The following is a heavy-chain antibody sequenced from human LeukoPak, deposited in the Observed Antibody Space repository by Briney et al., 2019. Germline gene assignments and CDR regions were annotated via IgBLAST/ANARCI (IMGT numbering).Heavy chain of an antibody. CDR2: IYHSGST. Sequence: PSETLSLTCAVYGESFSGYYWLWIRQPPGKGLEWIGYIYHSGSTNYNPSLKSRVTISVDTSKNQFSLKLSSVTAADTAVYYCARGGGYASPIGYWGQGALVTVSS. CDR1: GESFSGYY. D-gene: IGHD5-12*01. V-gene: IGHV4-34*01. CDR3: ARGGGYASPIGY. J-gene: IGHJ4*02.